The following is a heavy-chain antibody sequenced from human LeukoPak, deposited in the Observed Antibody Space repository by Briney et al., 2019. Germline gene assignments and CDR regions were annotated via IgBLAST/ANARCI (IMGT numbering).Heavy chain of an antibody. D-gene: IGHD3-16*02. J-gene: IGHJ4*02. CDR1: GFIFRSHG. CDR2: ISYDGSSE. Sequence: GGPLRLPCAASGFIFRSHGLHWVRKAPGKGLEGVAVISYDGSSEYYADSVQGRFINSRDNSKNTRFLQMNSLRPEDTAVYYCAKSTLGGIIVIGDYWGQGTLVTVS. CDR3: AKSTLGGIIVIGDY. V-gene: IGHV3-30*18.